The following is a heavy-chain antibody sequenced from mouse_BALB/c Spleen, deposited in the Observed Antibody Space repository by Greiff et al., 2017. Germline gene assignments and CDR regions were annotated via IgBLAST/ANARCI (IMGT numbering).Heavy chain of an antibody. Sequence: EVQGVESGGGLVQPGGSLRLSCATSGFTFTDYSMSWVRQPPGKALEWLGFIRNKANGYTTEYSASVKGRFTISRDNSQSILYLQMNTLRAEDSATYYCARDMDYDVAYWGQGTLVTVSA. CDR3: ARDMDYDVAY. J-gene: IGHJ3*01. CDR1: GFTFTDYS. V-gene: IGHV7-3*02. CDR2: IRNKANGYTT. D-gene: IGHD2-4*01.